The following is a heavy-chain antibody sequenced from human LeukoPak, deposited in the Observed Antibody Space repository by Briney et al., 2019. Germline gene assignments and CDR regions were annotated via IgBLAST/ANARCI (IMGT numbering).Heavy chain of an antibody. CDR2: INPSGGST. CDR1: GYTFTSHY. D-gene: IGHD3-10*01. V-gene: IGHV1-46*03. Sequence: ASVKVSCKASGYTFTSHYMHWVRQAPGQGLEWMGIINPSGGSTSYAQKFQGRVTMTRDTSTSTVYMELSSLRSEDTAVYYCARVLFRYGSGSYYFDYWGQGTLVTVSS. J-gene: IGHJ4*02. CDR3: ARVLFRYGSGSYYFDY.